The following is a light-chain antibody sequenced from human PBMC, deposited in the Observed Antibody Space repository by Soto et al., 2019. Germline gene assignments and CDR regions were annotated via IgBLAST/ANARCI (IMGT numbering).Light chain of an antibody. CDR2: GAS. CDR1: QSVSSN. V-gene: IGKV3-15*01. CDR3: QQYNNWRLT. Sequence: EIVMTQSPATLPVSPGERATLSCRASQSVSSNLAWYQQKPGQAPRLLIYGASTRAAGSPSRFSGSGSGTEFTLTITGLQSEDVAVYYCQQYNNWRLTFGGGTKVEIK. J-gene: IGKJ4*01.